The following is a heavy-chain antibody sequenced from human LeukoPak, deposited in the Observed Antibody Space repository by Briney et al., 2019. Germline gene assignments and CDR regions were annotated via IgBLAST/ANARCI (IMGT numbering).Heavy chain of an antibody. CDR1: TGSINNYY. J-gene: IGHJ4*02. D-gene: IGHD2-15*01. Sequence: SETLSLTCTVSTGSINNYYWSWLRQPPGGGLEWFGYVYYNGLTRYNPSLNSRVTISVDTSKNRFSLKVNSVTAADTAIYYCARYCNDGTCFSKALDYWGQGTLATVSS. CDR2: VYYNGLT. CDR3: ARYCNDGTCFSKALDY. V-gene: IGHV4-59*08.